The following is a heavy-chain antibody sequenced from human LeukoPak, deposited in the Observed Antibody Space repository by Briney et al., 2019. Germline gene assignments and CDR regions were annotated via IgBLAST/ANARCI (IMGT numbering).Heavy chain of an antibody. CDR2: IYCSGST. J-gene: IGHJ5*02. CDR3: ASVRGYSSGWYASGFDP. Sequence: PSETLSLTCTVSGGSISSYYWSWIRQPPGKGPEWIGSIYCSGSTNYNPSLKSRVTISLDTSKNQFSLKLTSVTAADTAVYYCASVRGYSSGWYASGFDPWGQGTLVTVSS. CDR1: GGSISSYY. V-gene: IGHV4-59*12. D-gene: IGHD6-19*01.